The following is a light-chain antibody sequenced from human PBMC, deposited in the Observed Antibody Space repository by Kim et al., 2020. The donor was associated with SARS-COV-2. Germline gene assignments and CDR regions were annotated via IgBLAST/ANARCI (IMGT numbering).Light chain of an antibody. CDR3: QHYNRYLLT. J-gene: IGKJ4*01. CDR2: KAS. V-gene: IGKV1-5*03. Sequence: DIQMTQSPSTLSASVGDRVTITCRASQSISSCLSWYQQKPGKAPKLLIYKASSLERGVPSRFSGSGSGTEFTLTISSLQPDNIANYYSQHYNRYLLTFGGGTKVDIK. CDR1: QSISSC.